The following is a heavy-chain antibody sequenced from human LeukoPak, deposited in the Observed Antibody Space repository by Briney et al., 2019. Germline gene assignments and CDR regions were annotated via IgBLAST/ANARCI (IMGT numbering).Heavy chain of an antibody. V-gene: IGHV4-34*01. CDR3: ARIRYCSSTSCP. Sequence: SETLSLTCAVYGGSFSGYYWSWIRQPPGKGLEWIGEINHSGSTNYNPSLKSRVTISVDTSKNQFSLKLSSVTAADTAVYYCARIRYCSSTSCPWGQGTLVTVSS. D-gene: IGHD2-2*01. CDR1: GGSFSGYY. CDR2: INHSGST. J-gene: IGHJ5*02.